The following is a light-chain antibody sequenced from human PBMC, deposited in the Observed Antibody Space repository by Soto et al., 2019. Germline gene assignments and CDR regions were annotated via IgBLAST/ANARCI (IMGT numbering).Light chain of an antibody. CDR3: LQAYTYPRT. V-gene: IGKV1-6*01. Sequence: AIQMTQSPSSLSASVGDRVTITCRASQGIRNHLGWYQQKPGRAPQLLIFAASNLHSGVPSRLSGSGSGTDFTLSISSLQPEDFATYYCLQAYTYPRTFGQGTKVEI. J-gene: IGKJ1*01. CDR1: QGIRNH. CDR2: AAS.